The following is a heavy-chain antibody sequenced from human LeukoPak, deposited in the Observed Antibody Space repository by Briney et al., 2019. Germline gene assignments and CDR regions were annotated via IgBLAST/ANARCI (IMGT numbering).Heavy chain of an antibody. CDR3: ARRVGYDWDNWFDP. Sequence: GEAPKISRKGSGYSFSSYLISWVRQMPGKRLEWMGRIDPSDSYTNSSPSFQGHVTISADKSISTAYLQWSSLKASDTAMYYCARRVGYDWDNWFDPWGQGTLVTVSS. V-gene: IGHV5-10-1*01. D-gene: IGHD5-12*01. J-gene: IGHJ5*02. CDR1: GYSFSSYL. CDR2: IDPSDSYT.